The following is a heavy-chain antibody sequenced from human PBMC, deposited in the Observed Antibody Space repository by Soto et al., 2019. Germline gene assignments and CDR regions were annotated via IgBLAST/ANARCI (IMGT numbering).Heavy chain of an antibody. CDR1: GGSFSGYY. V-gene: IGHV4-34*01. J-gene: IGHJ4*02. D-gene: IGHD4-17*01. Sequence: QVQLQQWGAGLLKPSETLSLTCAVYGGSFSGYYWSWIRQPPGKGLEWIGEINHSGSTNYNPSLKSRVTRSVDTSKNQFSLKLSSVTAADTAVYYCASMTTVVTPPGHFDYWGQGTLVTVSS. CDR2: INHSGST. CDR3: ASMTTVVTPPGHFDY.